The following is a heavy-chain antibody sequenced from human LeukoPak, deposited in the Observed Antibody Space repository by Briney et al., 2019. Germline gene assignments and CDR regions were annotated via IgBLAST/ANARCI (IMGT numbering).Heavy chain of an antibody. J-gene: IGHJ6*03. CDR3: ASVRRGFGESSKYYSYYYMDV. V-gene: IGHV4-39*01. CDR2: IYYSGST. CDR1: GGSISSSSYY. Sequence: PSETLSLTCTVSGGSISSSSYYWGWIRQPPGKGLEWIGNIYYSGSTYCNPSLKSRVTISVDTSQNQFSLKLSAVTAADTAVYYCASVRRGFGESSKYYSYYYMDVWGNGTTVTISS. D-gene: IGHD3-10*01.